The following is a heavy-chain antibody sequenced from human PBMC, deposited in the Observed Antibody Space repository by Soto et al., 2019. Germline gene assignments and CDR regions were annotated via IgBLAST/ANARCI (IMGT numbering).Heavy chain of an antibody. Sequence: SVKVSCKASGGTFSSYAISWVRQAPGQGLEWMGGIIPIFGTANYAQKFQGRVTITADESTSTAYMELSSLRSEDTAVYYCAREGDYYDSSGYGPKPNWFDPWGQGTLVTVSS. D-gene: IGHD3-22*01. V-gene: IGHV1-69*13. CDR2: IIPIFGTA. CDR1: GGTFSSYA. J-gene: IGHJ5*02. CDR3: AREGDYYDSSGYGPKPNWFDP.